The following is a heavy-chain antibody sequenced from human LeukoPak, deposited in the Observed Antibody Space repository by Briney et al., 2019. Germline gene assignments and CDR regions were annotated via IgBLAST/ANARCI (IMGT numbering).Heavy chain of an antibody. J-gene: IGHJ5*02. CDR3: ARSQGGNVGWFDP. D-gene: IGHD4-23*01. CDR1: GFTFSSYS. CDR2: ISSSSSYI. Sequence: GGSLRLSGAGSGFTFSSYSMTWVRQAPGKGLEWVSSISSSSSYIYYADSVKGRFTISRDNANNSLYLQMNSLRAEDTAVYYCARSQGGNVGWFDPWGQGTLVTVSS. V-gene: IGHV3-21*01.